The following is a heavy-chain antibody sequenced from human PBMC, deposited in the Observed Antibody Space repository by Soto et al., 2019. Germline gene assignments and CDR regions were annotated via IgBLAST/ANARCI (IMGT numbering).Heavy chain of an antibody. V-gene: IGHV1-46*03. CDR3: ATTEPIYGDYALYFDY. Sequence: ASVKVSCKASGYTLTSYYMHWVRQAPGQGLEWMGIINPSGGSTSYAQKFQGRVTMTRDTSTSTVYMELSSLRSEDTAVYYCATTEPIYGDYALYFDYWGQGTLVTVSS. D-gene: IGHD4-17*01. CDR1: GYTLTSYY. CDR2: INPSGGST. J-gene: IGHJ4*02.